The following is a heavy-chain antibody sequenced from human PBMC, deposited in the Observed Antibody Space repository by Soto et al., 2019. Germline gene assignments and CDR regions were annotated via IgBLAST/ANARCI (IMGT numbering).Heavy chain of an antibody. Sequence: QVQLVQSGAEVKKPGASVKVSCKASGYTFTSYGISWVRQAPGQGLEWMGWISAYNGNTNYAQKLQGRVTMTTDTSTSTAYMELRSLRSDDTAVYSGARDPSSWYSGSYLDNWGQGTLVTVSS. CDR1: GYTFTSYG. CDR3: ARDPSSWYSGSYLDN. J-gene: IGHJ4*02. V-gene: IGHV1-18*01. CDR2: ISAYNGNT. D-gene: IGHD1-26*01.